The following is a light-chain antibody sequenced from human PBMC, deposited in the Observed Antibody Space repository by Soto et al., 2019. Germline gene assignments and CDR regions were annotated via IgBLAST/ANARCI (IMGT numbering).Light chain of an antibody. Sequence: DIVMTQSPDSLAVSLGERATINCKFSQSVLYSSNNKNYLAWYQQKPGQPPKLLIFWASTRESGVPDRFSGSGSGTDFTLTISSLQAEDVAVYYCQQYYSTPQNTFGQGTKLEIK. CDR2: WAS. V-gene: IGKV4-1*01. CDR1: QSVLYSSNNKNY. J-gene: IGKJ2*01. CDR3: QQYYSTPQNT.